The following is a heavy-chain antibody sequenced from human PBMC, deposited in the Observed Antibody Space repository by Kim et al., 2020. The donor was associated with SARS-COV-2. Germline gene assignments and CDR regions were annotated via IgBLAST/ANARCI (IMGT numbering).Heavy chain of an antibody. D-gene: IGHD3-9*01. Sequence: APVKGRFTISRDDSKNTLYLQMNSLKTEDTAVYYCTTDPDDILTGYFFDYWGQGTLVTVSS. V-gene: IGHV3-15*01. J-gene: IGHJ4*02. CDR3: TTDPDDILTGYFFDY.